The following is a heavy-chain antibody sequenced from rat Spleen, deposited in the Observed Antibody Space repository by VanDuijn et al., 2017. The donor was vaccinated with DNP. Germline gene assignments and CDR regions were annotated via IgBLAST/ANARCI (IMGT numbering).Heavy chain of an antibody. D-gene: IGHD4-3*01. V-gene: IGHV5-7*01. CDR1: GFTFSDYD. J-gene: IGHJ3*01. CDR3: ARGGGGIWFAY. Sequence: EVQLVESGGGLVQPGRSLKLPCAASGFTFSDYDMAWVRQAPKKGLEWVATITYVGGITYYRDSVKGRFTISRDNAKNTLYLQMNSLRSEDTATYYCARGGGGIWFAYWGQGTLVTVSS. CDR2: ITYVGGIT.